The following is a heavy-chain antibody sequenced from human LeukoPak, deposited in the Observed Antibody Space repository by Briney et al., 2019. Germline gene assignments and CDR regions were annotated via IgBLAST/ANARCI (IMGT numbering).Heavy chain of an antibody. J-gene: IGHJ4*02. CDR1: GGTLRSYA. CDR2: IIPIFGTA. Sequence: SVKVSCKASGGTLRSYAISWVRQAPGQGLEWMGGIIPIFGTANYAQKFQGRVTITADESTSTAYMELSSLRSEDTAVYYCARAPPSYRDGYNYLYWGQGTLVTVSS. CDR3: ARAPPSYRDGYNYLY. D-gene: IGHD5-24*01. V-gene: IGHV1-69*13.